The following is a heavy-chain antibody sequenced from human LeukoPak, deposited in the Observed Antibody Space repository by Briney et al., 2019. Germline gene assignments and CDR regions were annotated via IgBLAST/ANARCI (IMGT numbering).Heavy chain of an antibody. CDR3: ARHGGDGYNFENWFDP. V-gene: IGHV5-51*01. D-gene: IGHD5-24*01. CDR2: IYPGDSDT. J-gene: IGHJ5*02. CDR1: GYRFTSYW. Sequence: GESLKISFKGSGYRFTSYWIGWVRQMPGKGLEWMGIIYPGDSDTRYSPSFQGQVTISADKSISTAYLQWSSLKASDTAMYYCARHGGDGYNFENWFDPWGQGTLVSVSS.